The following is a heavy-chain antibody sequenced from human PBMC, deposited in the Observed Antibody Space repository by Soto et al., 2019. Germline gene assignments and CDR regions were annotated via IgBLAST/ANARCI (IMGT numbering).Heavy chain of an antibody. V-gene: IGHV3-11*01. J-gene: IGHJ6*02. CDR1: GFTFSDYY. CDR3: AXGGDSSSTSDYYYGMDV. CDR2: ISSSGSTI. Sequence: GGSLRLSCAASGFTFSDYYMSWIRQAPGKGLEWVSYISSSGSTIYYADSVKGRFTISRDNAKNSLYLQMNSLRAEDTAVYYCAXGGDSSSTSDYYYGMDVWGQGTTVTVSS. D-gene: IGHD6-6*01.